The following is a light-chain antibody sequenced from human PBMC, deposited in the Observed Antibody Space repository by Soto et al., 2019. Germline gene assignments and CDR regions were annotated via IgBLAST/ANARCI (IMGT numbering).Light chain of an antibody. CDR1: SSDVGSYDY. CDR3: CSYTSSAPKV. Sequence: QSALIQPHSVSGSPGQSVTISCTGTSSDVGSYDYVAWYHHHPGPDPKPMIYNVNTQPSGVPDRFSGYESGNTASMTISGLQAEDEADYYCCSYTSSAPKVFGGRTKVTVL. V-gene: IGLV2-11*01. CDR2: NVN. J-gene: IGLJ2*01.